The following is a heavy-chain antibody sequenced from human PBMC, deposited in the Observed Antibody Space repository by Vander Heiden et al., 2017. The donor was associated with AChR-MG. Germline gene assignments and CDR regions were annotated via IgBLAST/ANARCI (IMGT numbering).Heavy chain of an antibody. Sequence: HVQLQQPCAGPLKPSDTLSLPRPVDGGSFGGYYWSWIRQPPGKGLEWIGEINHRGSTNYNPSLKSRVTISVDTSKNQFSLKLSSVTAADTAVYYCARTRRTGPDYWGQGTLVTVSS. J-gene: IGHJ4*02. D-gene: IGHD2-2*01. V-gene: IGHV4-34*01. CDR3: ARTRRTGPDY. CDR1: GGSFGGYY. CDR2: INHRGST.